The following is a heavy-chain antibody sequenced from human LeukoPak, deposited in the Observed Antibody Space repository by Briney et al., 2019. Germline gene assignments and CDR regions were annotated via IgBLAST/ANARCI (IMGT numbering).Heavy chain of an antibody. CDR1: GFTFSSYA. CDR2: FTASGGRT. CDR3: AKGGYSGYDYVDY. D-gene: IGHD5-12*01. Sequence: SGGSLRLSCAASGFTFSSYAMSWVRQAPGKGLEWVSVFTASGGRTYYADSVKGRFTISRDNSKNTLYLQMNSLRAEDTAVYHCAKGGYSGYDYVDYWGQGTLVTVSS. V-gene: IGHV3-23*01. J-gene: IGHJ4*02.